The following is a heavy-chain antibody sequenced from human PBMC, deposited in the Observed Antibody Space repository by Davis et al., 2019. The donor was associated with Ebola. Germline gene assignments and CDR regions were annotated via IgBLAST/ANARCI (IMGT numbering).Heavy chain of an antibody. CDR2: IYPGDSDT. J-gene: IGHJ6*03. V-gene: IGHV5-51*01. CDR3: ASHSSSWYSYYYYYMDV. D-gene: IGHD6-13*01. Sequence: GESLKISCKGSGYSFTSYWIGWVRQMPGKGLEWMGIIYPGDSDTRYSPSFQGQVTISADKSISTAYLQWSSLKASDTAMYYCASHSSSWYSYYYYYMDVWGKGTTVTVSS. CDR1: GYSFTSYW.